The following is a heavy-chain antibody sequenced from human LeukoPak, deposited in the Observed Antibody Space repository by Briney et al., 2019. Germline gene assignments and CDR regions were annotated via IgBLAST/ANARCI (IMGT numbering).Heavy chain of an antibody. CDR3: ANAYYDSSGYYRSPPFDY. V-gene: IGHV3-23*01. CDR1: GFTFSSYA. J-gene: IGHJ4*02. Sequence: GGSLRLSCEASGFTFSSYAIRWVRQAPGTGLEWVSSIPGSGGATYYADSVRGRFSISRDSSKNTVYLQMNSLRAEDTAVYYCANAYYDSSGYYRSPPFDYWGQGTLVTVSS. D-gene: IGHD3-22*01. CDR2: IPGSGGAT.